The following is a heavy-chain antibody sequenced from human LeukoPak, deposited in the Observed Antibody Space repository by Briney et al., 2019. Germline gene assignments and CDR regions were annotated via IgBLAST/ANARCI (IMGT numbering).Heavy chain of an antibody. CDR1: GFTVSSDY. J-gene: IGHJ4*02. D-gene: IGHD5-18*01. CDR3: ARVDTVMAYYFDL. V-gene: IGHV3-53*04. Sequence: GGSLRLSCAVSGFTVSSDYMTWVRQAPGKGLEWVSTIYSGGTTYYADSVMGRFTISRHNSRNTLYLQMNSLRAEDTAVYYCARVDTVMAYYFDLWGQGTLVTVSS. CDR2: IYSGGTT.